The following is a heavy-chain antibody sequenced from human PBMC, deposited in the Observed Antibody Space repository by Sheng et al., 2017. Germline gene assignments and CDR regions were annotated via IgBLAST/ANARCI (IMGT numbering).Heavy chain of an antibody. CDR3: ARRDGYYFDY. D-gene: IGHD5-12*01. J-gene: IGHJ4*02. Sequence: QVQLQQWGAGLLKPSETLSLTCAVYGGSFSGYYWSWIRQPPGKGLEWIGEINHSGSTNYNPSLKSRVTISVDTSKNQFSLKLSSVTAADTAVYYCARRDGYYFDYWGQGTLVTVSS. CDR2: INHSGST. CDR1: GGSFSGYY. V-gene: IGHV4-34*01.